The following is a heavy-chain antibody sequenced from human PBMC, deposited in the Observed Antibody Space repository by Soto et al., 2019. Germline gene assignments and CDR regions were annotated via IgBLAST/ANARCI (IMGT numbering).Heavy chain of an antibody. CDR1: GGSFSGYY. J-gene: IGHJ4*02. CDR2: INQSGST. D-gene: IGHD6-13*01. CDR3: ARTYSSSWSPFDH. V-gene: IGHV4-34*01. Sequence: QVQLQQWGAGLLKPSETLSLTCAVYGGSFSGYYWSWIRQPPGKGLEWIGEINQSGSTNCNPSLKSRVTISVDTSKNQFSLKLSSVTAADTAVYYCARTYSSSWSPFDHWGQGTLVTVSS.